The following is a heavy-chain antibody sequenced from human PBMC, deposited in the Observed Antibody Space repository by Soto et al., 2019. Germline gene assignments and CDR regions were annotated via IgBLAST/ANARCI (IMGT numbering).Heavy chain of an antibody. CDR1: GYMLYTYT. V-gene: IGHV1-18*04. CDR3: AREGPAPYYYYGMDV. CDR2: ISGYNGNT. Sequence: ASVKVSCKSSGYMLYTYTITCIRQAPGRGLEWMGWISGYNGNTNYAQKLQGRVTMTTDTSTSTAYMELRSLRSDDTAVYYCAREGPAPYYYYGMDVWGQGSTVTSP. J-gene: IGHJ6*02.